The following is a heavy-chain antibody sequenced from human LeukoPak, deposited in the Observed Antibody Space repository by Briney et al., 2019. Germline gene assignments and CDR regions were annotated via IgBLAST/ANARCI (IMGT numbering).Heavy chain of an antibody. CDR2: INPNSAGT. CDR1: GDTFTGYY. Sequence: ASVKVSCKASGDTFTGYYIHWVRQAPGQGLEWMGWINPNSAGTNYAQKFQGRVTMTRDTSISTAYMELSRLRCDDTAVYYCSKAPYGDYYYYAMDVWGQGTTVTVSS. J-gene: IGHJ6*02. D-gene: IGHD4-17*01. V-gene: IGHV1-2*02. CDR3: SKAPYGDYYYYAMDV.